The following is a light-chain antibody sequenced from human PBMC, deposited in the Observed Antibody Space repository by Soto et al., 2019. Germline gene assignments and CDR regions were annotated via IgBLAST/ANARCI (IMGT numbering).Light chain of an antibody. CDR3: CSYAGSYSYD. CDR1: SSDVGGFNS. Sequence: QSALTQPRSVSGSPGPSVTISCTGTSSDVGGFNSVSWYQQHPGKVPKLMIYDVNKRPSGVPDRFSGSKSGSTASLTISGLQAEDEADYYCCSYAGSYSYDFATGTKVTVL. V-gene: IGLV2-11*01. J-gene: IGLJ1*01. CDR2: DVN.